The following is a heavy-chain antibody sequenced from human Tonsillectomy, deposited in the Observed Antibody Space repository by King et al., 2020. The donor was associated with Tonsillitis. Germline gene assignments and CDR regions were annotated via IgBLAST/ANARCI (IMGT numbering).Heavy chain of an antibody. Sequence: VQLVESGGGLVKPGGSLRLSCAASGFTFSNAWMSWVRQAPGKGLEWVGRIKSKTDGGTTDYAAPVIGRFTISRPDSKNTLYLQMNSLKTQDTAVYYCTTVGIVGATELGYYYCGMDVWGRGTAVTVSS. CDR2: IKSKTDGGTT. D-gene: IGHD1-26*01. J-gene: IGHJ6*02. V-gene: IGHV3-15*01. CDR3: TTVGIVGATELGYYYCGMDV. CDR1: GFTFSNAW.